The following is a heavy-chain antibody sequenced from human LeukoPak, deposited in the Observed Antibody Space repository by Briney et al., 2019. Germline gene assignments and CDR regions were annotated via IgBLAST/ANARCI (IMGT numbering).Heavy chain of an antibody. J-gene: IGHJ6*03. CDR1: GGSISSGGYY. D-gene: IGHD5-24*01. CDR3: ARGDGYNYYYYYYMDV. Sequence: SETLSLTCTVSGGSISSGGYYWSWIRQHPGKGLEWIGYIYYSGSTYYNPSLKSRVTISVDTSKNQFSLKLSSVTAADTAVYYCARGDGYNYYYYYYMDVWGKGTTVTVSS. V-gene: IGHV4-31*03. CDR2: IYYSGST.